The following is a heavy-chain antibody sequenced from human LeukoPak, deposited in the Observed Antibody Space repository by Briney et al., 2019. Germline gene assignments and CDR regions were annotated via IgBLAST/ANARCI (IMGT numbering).Heavy chain of an antibody. CDR2: ISGSGGST. D-gene: IGHD6-13*01. Sequence: GGSLRLSCAASGFTFSSYAMSWVRQAPGKGLEWVSAISGSGGSTYYADSVKGRFTITRDNSKNTLYLQMNSLRAEDTAEYYCAKGGYSSSWSDLFDYWGQGTLVTVSS. CDR3: AKGGYSSSWSDLFDY. CDR1: GFTFSSYA. J-gene: IGHJ4*02. V-gene: IGHV3-23*01.